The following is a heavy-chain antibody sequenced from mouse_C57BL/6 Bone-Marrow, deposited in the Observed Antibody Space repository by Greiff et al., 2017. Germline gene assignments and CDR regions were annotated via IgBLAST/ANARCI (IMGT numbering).Heavy chain of an antibody. CDR1: GYSITSGYY. Sequence: DVQLQESGPGLVKPSQSLSLTCSVTGYSITSGYYWNWIRQFPGNKLEWMGYISYDGSNNYNPSLKNRISITRDTSKNQFFLKLNSVTTEDTATYYCAREGDFFITPFAYWGQGTLVTVSA. CDR2: ISYDGSN. CDR3: AREGDFFITPFAY. D-gene: IGHD1-1*01. J-gene: IGHJ3*01. V-gene: IGHV3-6*01.